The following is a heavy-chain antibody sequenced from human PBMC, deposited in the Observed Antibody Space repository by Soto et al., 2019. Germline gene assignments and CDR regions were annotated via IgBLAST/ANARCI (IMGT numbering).Heavy chain of an antibody. CDR3: AREEVPAYYYYYYYMDV. CDR1: GFTFSRYS. D-gene: IGHD2-2*01. Sequence: WGSLRLSCAASGFTFSRYSMNWVRQVPGKGLEWISYISSSSSTIYYADSVKGRFTISRDNAENSLYLQMNSLRAEDTAVYYCAREEVPAYYYYYYYMDVWGKGTTVTVSS. CDR2: ISSSSSTI. J-gene: IGHJ6*03. V-gene: IGHV3-48*01.